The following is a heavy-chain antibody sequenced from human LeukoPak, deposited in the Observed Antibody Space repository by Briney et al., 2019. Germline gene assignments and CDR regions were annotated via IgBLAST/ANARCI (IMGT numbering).Heavy chain of an antibody. CDR3: ARGLLLEWLYFDY. CDR1: GFTFSNYW. V-gene: IGHV3-66*02. J-gene: IGHJ4*02. D-gene: IGHD3-3*01. Sequence: GGSLRLSCAASGFTFSNYWMSWVRQAPGKGLEWVSVIYSGGSTYYADSVKGRFTISRDNSKNTLYLQMNSLRAEDTAVYYCARGLLLEWLYFDYWGQGTLVTVSS. CDR2: IYSGGST.